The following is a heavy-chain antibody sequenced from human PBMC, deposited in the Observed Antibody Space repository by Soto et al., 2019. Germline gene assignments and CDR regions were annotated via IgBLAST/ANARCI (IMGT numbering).Heavy chain of an antibody. CDR1: GFTVTSSA. D-gene: IGHD3-3*01. CDR2: IVVGSGNT. CDR3: AADSPDFWSGSDLYYYYYYGMDV. J-gene: IGHJ6*02. Sequence: SVKVSCNASGFTVTSSAVQWVRQARGQRLEWIGWIVVGSGNTNYAQKFQERVTITRDMSTSTAYMELSSLRSEDTAVYYCAADSPDFWSGSDLYYYYYYGMDVWGQGTTVTVSS. V-gene: IGHV1-58*01.